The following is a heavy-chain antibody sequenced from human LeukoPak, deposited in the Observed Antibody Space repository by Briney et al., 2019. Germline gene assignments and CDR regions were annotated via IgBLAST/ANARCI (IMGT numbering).Heavy chain of an antibody. D-gene: IGHD4-17*01. CDR1: GFTFSSYA. V-gene: IGHV3-30*04. Sequence: PGGSLRLSCAASGFTFSSYAMHWVRQAPGKGLEWVAAISYDGNNKYDVDSVKGRFTISRDNSKNTLYLQMNSLRPEDSATYYCAKTIRTYGDYHTLDYWGQGTLVTVSS. J-gene: IGHJ4*02. CDR3: AKTIRTYGDYHTLDY. CDR2: ISYDGNNK.